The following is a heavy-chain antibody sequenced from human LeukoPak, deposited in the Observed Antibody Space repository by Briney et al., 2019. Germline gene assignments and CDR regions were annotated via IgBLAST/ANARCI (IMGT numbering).Heavy chain of an antibody. V-gene: IGHV1-69*01. Sequence: ASVKVSCKASGGTFSGYAISWVRQAPGQGLEWMGGIIPIFGTANYAQKFQGRVTITADESTSTAYMELSSLRSEDTAVYYCARDPYRGYCSGGSCLQWSSTFDPWGQGTLVTVSS. CDR2: IIPIFGTA. J-gene: IGHJ5*02. CDR1: GGTFSGYA. D-gene: IGHD2-15*01. CDR3: ARDPYRGYCSGGSCLQWSSTFDP.